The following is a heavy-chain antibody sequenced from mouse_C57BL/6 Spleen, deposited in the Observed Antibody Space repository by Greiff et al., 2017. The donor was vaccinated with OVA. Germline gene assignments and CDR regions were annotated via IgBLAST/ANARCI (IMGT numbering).Heavy chain of an antibody. D-gene: IGHD3-2*02. Sequence: QVQLKQPGAELVKPGASVKLSCKASGYTFTSYWMHWVKQRPGQGLERIGMIHPNSGSTNYNEKFKSKATLTVDKSSSTAYMQLSSLTSEDSAVYYCARDSSGYVLFDYWGQGTTLTVSS. CDR3: ARDSSGYVLFDY. CDR1: GYTFTSYW. CDR2: IHPNSGST. J-gene: IGHJ2*01. V-gene: IGHV1-64*01.